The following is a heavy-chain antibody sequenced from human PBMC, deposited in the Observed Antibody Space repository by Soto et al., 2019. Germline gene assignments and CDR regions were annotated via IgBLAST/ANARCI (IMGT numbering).Heavy chain of an antibody. CDR1: GFTFSSYG. CDR3: ARDRDGYCSGGSCYSDY. CDR2: SSATGAGT. D-gene: IGHD2-15*01. V-gene: IGHV3-23*01. J-gene: IGHJ4*02. Sequence: GALLLSCAASGFTFSSYGMTWVRQAPGKGLEWVSFSSATGAGTYYADSVKVRLTISRDNSKNTLYLQMNSLRAEDTAVYYCARDRDGYCSGGSCYSDYWGQGTLVTVSS.